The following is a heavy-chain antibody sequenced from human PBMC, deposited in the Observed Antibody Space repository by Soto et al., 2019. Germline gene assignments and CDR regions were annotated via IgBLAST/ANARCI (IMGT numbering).Heavy chain of an antibody. CDR2: INQDGSEQ. V-gene: IGHV3-7*01. D-gene: IGHD7-27*01. CDR1: GFTFSRFW. CDR3: ATQRFLLPPLGSPLGFDF. Sequence: HPGGSLRLSCAASGFTFSRFWMAWVRQTPGKGLEWVANINQDGSEQFYVDSVKGRFTISRDNAKNSLFLQMNSLRAEDTALYYCATQRFLLPPLGSPLGFDFWGQGAPVTVSS. J-gene: IGHJ4*02.